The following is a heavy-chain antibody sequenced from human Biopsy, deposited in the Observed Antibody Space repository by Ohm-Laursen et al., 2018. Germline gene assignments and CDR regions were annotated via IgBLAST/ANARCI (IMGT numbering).Heavy chain of an antibody. V-gene: IGHV1-24*01. Sequence: ASVKVSCKVSGYTLTALSMHWVRQAPGRGLEWMGGFAPENGKTIYAQKFQGRITMTEDTSTDTAYMELSSLRSEDTAVYYGAADINVWNVNYWGQGTQVTVSS. CDR1: GYTLTALS. CDR2: FAPENGKT. D-gene: IGHD1-1*01. J-gene: IGHJ4*02. CDR3: AADINVWNVNY.